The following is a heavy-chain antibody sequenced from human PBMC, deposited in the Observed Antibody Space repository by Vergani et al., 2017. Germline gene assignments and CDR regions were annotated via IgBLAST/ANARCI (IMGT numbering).Heavy chain of an antibody. J-gene: IGHJ6*02. Sequence: QVQLVESGGGVVQPGRSLSLSCAASGFTFSSYGMHWVRQAPGKGREWVAVRSYDGSNKYYADSVKGRFTISRDNSKNTLYLQMNSLRAEDTAVYYCAKAYGIWYSYYGMDVWGQGTTVTVSS. D-gene: IGHD4-17*01. CDR1: GFTFSSYG. CDR3: AKAYGIWYSYYGMDV. V-gene: IGHV3-30*18. CDR2: RSYDGSNK.